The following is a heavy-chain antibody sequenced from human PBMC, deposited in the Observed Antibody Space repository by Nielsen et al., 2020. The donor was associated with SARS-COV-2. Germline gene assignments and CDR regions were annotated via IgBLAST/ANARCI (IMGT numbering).Heavy chain of an antibody. V-gene: IGHV4-39*01. CDR1: GGSISSSSYY. CDR2: IYYSGST. J-gene: IGHJ4*02. D-gene: IGHD3-3*01. Sequence: SETLSLTCTVSGGSISSSSYYWGWIRQPPGKGLEWIGSIYYSGSTYYNPSLKSRVTISVDTSKNQFSLKLSSVTAADTAMYYCARGVWSGHVDYWGQGTLVTVSS. CDR3: ARGVWSGHVDY.